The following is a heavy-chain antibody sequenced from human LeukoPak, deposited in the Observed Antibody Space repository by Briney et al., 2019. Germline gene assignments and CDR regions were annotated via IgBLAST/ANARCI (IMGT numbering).Heavy chain of an antibody. Sequence: PGESLKISCKISGYRLTNNWIGWVRQMPGKGLEWMGIIYPGDSDTRYSPSFQGQVTISADKSISTAYLQWSSLKASDTAMYYCARPGNYYDSSGYYYMGAFDIWGQGTMVTVSS. CDR3: ARPGNYYDSSGYYYMGAFDI. D-gene: IGHD3-22*01. V-gene: IGHV5-51*01. CDR2: IYPGDSDT. J-gene: IGHJ3*02. CDR1: GYRLTNNW.